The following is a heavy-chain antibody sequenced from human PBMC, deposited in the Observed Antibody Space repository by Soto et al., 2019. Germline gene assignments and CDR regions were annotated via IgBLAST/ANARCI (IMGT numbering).Heavy chain of an antibody. CDR1: GGTFRSFA. Sequence: QVQLVQSGAEVQKPGSSVRLSCKASGGTFRSFAISWVRQAPGQGPEWMGGIIPIVGTANYAQKFQGKVRITADESTKTAYMELRSLTSEDTAVYYCAWGYSGTYHDALDIWGQGTMVTVSS. CDR2: IIPIVGTA. D-gene: IGHD1-26*01. J-gene: IGHJ3*02. V-gene: IGHV1-69*01. CDR3: AWGYSGTYHDALDI.